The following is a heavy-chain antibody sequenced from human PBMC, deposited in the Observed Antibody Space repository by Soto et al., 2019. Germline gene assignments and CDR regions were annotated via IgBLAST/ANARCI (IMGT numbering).Heavy chain of an antibody. J-gene: IGHJ3*02. CDR2: IYNQFT. Sequence: GGSLRLSCGAAGFTGTEIYMNCVRQPPAKGLEWHSVIYNQFTDYADSVRGRFSISTDSSKNALYLQMNSLRAEDSAVYYCVREPRYCSGGSCSIMGDAFAIWGQGTMVTVSS. V-gene: IGHV3-66*01. CDR3: VREPRYCSGGSCSIMGDAFAI. CDR1: GFTGTEIY. D-gene: IGHD2-15*01.